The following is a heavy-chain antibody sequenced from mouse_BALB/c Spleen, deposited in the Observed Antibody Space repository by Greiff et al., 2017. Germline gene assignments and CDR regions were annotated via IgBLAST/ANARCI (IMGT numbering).Heavy chain of an antibody. J-gene: IGHJ4*01. V-gene: IGHV7-1*02. Sequence: EVNVVESGGGLVQPGGSLRLSCATSGFTFRDFYMEWVRQPPGKRLEWIAASRNKANDYTTEYSASVKGRFIVSRDTSQSILYLQMNALRAEDTAIYYCARDGDYGDAMDYWGQGTSVTVSS. D-gene: IGHD1-1*01. CDR2: SRNKANDYTT. CDR3: ARDGDYGDAMDY. CDR1: GFTFRDFY.